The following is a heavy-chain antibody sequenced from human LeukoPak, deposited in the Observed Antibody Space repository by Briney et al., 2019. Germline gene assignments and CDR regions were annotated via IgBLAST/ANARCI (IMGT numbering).Heavy chain of an antibody. Sequence: ASVKVSCKASGYTFTSYGISWVRQAPGQGLEWMGWISAYNGNTNYAQKFQGRVTMTTDTSTSTAYMELRSLRSDDTAVYYCARDRSRGYSGYAKQYYFDYWGQGTLVTVSS. V-gene: IGHV1-18*01. CDR3: ARDRSRGYSGYAKQYYFDY. D-gene: IGHD5-12*01. J-gene: IGHJ4*02. CDR1: GYTFTSYG. CDR2: ISAYNGNT.